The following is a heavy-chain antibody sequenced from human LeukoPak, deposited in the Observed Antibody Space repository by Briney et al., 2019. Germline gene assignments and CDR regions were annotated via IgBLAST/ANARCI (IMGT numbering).Heavy chain of an antibody. CDR2: ILYDGSNK. Sequence: GGSLRLSCAASGFTFSSYGMHWVRQAPGKGLEWVAVILYDGSNKYYADSVKGRFTISRDNSKNTLYLQMNSLRAEDTAVYYCARALEWELPTLDYWGQGTLVTVSS. CDR1: GFTFSSYG. CDR3: ARALEWELPTLDY. D-gene: IGHD1-26*01. J-gene: IGHJ4*02. V-gene: IGHV3-30*03.